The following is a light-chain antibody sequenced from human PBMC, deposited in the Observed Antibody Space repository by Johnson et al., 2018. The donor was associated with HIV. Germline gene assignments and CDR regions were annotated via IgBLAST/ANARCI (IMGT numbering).Light chain of an antibody. CDR1: SSNIGNNY. J-gene: IGLJ1*01. CDR3: RTCDSSLSAF. Sequence: QSVLTQPPSVSAAPGQKVTISCSGSSSNIGNNYVSWYQQLPGTAPKLLIYDNNKRPSGIPDRFSGSKSGTSATLGITGLQTGDEADYYCRTCDSSLSAFFGTGTKVTVL. V-gene: IGLV1-51*01. CDR2: DNN.